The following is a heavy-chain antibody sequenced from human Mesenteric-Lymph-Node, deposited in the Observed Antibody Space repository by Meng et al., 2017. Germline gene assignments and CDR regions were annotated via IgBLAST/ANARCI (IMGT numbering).Heavy chain of an antibody. D-gene: IGHD3-9*01. Sequence: SETLSLTCAVYGGSFSGYYWSWIRQPPGKGLEWIGEINHSGSTNYNPSLKSRVTISVDTSKNQFSLKLSSVTAADTAVYYCARVPYYDILTGYHSDRFDYWGQGTLVTVSS. CDR1: GGSFSGYY. CDR3: ARVPYYDILTGYHSDRFDY. CDR2: INHSGST. J-gene: IGHJ4*02. V-gene: IGHV4-34*01.